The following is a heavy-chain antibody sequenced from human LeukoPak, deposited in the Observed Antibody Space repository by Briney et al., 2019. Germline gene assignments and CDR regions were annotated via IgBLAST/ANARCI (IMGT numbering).Heavy chain of an antibody. D-gene: IGHD1-26*01. Sequence: GGSLRLSCAASGFTFNSYSMNWVRQAPGKGLEWVSSISSSSSYIYYADSVKGRFTISRDDSKNTAYLQMNSLKTEDTAVYYCTTRGYYDDYWGQGTLVTVSS. J-gene: IGHJ4*02. CDR2: ISSSSSYI. CDR3: TTRGYYDDY. CDR1: GFTFNSYS. V-gene: IGHV3-21*04.